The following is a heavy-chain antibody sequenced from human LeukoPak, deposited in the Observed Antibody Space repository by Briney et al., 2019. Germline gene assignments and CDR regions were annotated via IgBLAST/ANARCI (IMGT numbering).Heavy chain of an antibody. V-gene: IGHV1-69*05. J-gene: IGHJ5*01. CDR1: GATFSSSA. D-gene: IGHD1-26*01. Sequence: GASVKVSCKASGATFSSSAFSWVRQAPGQGLEWVGGAIPILGSTKYAQKFQDRVSITTDESTSTAYMELSSLRSVDTAVYYCARDDASATMGFDSWGQGTLVTVSS. CDR3: ARDDASATMGFDS. CDR2: AIPILGST.